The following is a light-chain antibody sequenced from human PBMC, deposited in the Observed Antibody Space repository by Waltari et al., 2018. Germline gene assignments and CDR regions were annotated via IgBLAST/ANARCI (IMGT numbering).Light chain of an antibody. Sequence: QSVLTQPPSASGTPGQRVTISCFGSRSNIGNNIVSWYLQVPGTAPKLLTYNNKHRPSGVPERFSGSKSGTSASLAISWLQSEDEAEYSCAAWDDSLEGWVFGGGTRLTVL. CDR1: RSNIGNNI. J-gene: IGLJ3*02. CDR3: AAWDDSLEGWV. V-gene: IGLV1-44*01. CDR2: NNK.